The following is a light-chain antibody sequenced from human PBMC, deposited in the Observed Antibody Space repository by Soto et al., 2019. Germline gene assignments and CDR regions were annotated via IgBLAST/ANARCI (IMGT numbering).Light chain of an antibody. V-gene: IGLV2-14*03. CDR3: CSYAGSYTFV. Sequence: QSALTQPASVSGSPGQSITISCSGTSSDIGSYNHVAWYQQFPGKSPKLMIYAVSDRPPGVSDRFSGSKSGITASLTISGLQTEDEADYYCCSYAGSYTFVFGGGTKVTVL. CDR1: SSDIGSYNH. J-gene: IGLJ2*01. CDR2: AVS.